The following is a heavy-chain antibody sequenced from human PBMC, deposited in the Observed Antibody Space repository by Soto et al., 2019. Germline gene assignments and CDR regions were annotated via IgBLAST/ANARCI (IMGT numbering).Heavy chain of an antibody. D-gene: IGHD6-6*01. CDR3: AKDGGISSSSY. CDR1: GLTFADYA. J-gene: IGHJ4*02. Sequence: GGSLRLSCAASGLTFADYAMHWVRQAPGKGLEWVSGISWNSGSIGYADSVKGRFTISRDNAKNSLYLQMNSLRAEDTALYYCAKDGGISSSSYWGQGTLVTVSS. CDR2: ISWNSGSI. V-gene: IGHV3-9*01.